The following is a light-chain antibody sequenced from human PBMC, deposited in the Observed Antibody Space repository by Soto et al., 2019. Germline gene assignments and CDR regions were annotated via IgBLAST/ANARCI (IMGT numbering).Light chain of an antibody. Sequence: EVVMTQFPANLPLSAGERATLSCRASQTVSRNLAWYQQRPGQAPRLLIYDISNRATGVPARFSGTGSETEFTLTIRRMKSEDCAVYFWQLYNNWPSFGQGTRLEIK. CDR3: QLYNNWPS. CDR2: DIS. J-gene: IGKJ5*01. CDR1: QTVSRN. V-gene: IGKV3-15*01.